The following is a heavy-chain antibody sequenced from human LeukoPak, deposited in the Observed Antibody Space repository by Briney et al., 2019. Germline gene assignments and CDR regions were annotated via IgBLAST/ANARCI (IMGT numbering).Heavy chain of an antibody. V-gene: IGHV3-13*01. Sequence: PGGSLRLSCAASGFTFSSYDMHWVRQATGKGLEWVSVIGTAGDTYYPGSVKGRFTVSRDNDKNSLYLQMNSLRAEDTAVYYCAGDLPDSSSFDYWGQGTLVTVSS. CDR1: GFTFSSYD. CDR2: IGTAGDT. J-gene: IGHJ4*02. CDR3: AGDLPDSSSFDY. D-gene: IGHD6-13*01.